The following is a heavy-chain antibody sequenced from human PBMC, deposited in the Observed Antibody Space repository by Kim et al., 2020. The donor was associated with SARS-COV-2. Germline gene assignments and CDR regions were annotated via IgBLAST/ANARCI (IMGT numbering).Heavy chain of an antibody. Sequence: STPSLISRVTMSVDTSKNQFSLKLSSVTAADTAVYHCARMRDYYYYGMDVWGQGTTVTVSS. V-gene: IGHV4-4*07. CDR3: ARMRDYYYYGMDV. J-gene: IGHJ6*02.